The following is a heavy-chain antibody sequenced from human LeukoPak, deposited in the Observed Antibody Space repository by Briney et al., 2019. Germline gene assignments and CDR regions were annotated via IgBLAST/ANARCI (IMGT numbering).Heavy chain of an antibody. CDR3: ASAYYDFWSGYSGAFDI. J-gene: IGHJ3*02. Sequence: GGSLRPSCAASGFTFSSYGMHWVRQAPGKGLEWVAVIWYDGSNKYYADSVKGRFTISRDNSKNTLYLQMNSLRAEDTAVYYCASAYYDFWSGYSGAFDIWGQGTMVTVSS. V-gene: IGHV3-33*01. CDR1: GFTFSSYG. D-gene: IGHD3-3*01. CDR2: IWYDGSNK.